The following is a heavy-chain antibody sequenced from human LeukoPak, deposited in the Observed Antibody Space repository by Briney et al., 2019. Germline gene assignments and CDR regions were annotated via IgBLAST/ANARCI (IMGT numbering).Heavy chain of an antibody. CDR2: IYYSGST. CDR1: GGSISSGDYY. J-gene: IGHJ4*02. CDR3: ARVGYCSGGSCYLVYFDY. Sequence: SETLSLTCTVSGGSISSGDYYWSWIRQPPGKGLEWIGYIYYSGSTNYNPSLKSRVTISVDTSKNQFSLKLSSVTAADTAVYYCARVGYCSGGSCYLVYFDYWGQGTLVTVSS. V-gene: IGHV4-61*08. D-gene: IGHD2-15*01.